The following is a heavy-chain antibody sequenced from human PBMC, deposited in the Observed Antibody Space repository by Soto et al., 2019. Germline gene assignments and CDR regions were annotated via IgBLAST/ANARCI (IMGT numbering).Heavy chain of an antibody. Sequence: GGSLRLSCAASGFTFSDYGMHWVRQAPGKGPEWVAIISYDGSNKYYADSVKGRFTISRDNSKNTLYLQMNSLRAEDTAVYYCAKVENDLVYWGQGTLVTVSS. D-gene: IGHD1-1*01. CDR1: GFTFSDYG. CDR3: AKVENDLVY. V-gene: IGHV3-30*18. CDR2: ISYDGSNK. J-gene: IGHJ4*02.